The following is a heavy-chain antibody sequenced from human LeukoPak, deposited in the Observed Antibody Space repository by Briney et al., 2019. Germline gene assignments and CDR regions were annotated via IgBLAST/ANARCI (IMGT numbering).Heavy chain of an antibody. Sequence: GESLKISCKGSGYSFTSYWIGWVRQMPEKGLEWMGIIYPGDSNTRYSPSFQGQVTISADKSITTAHLQWSSLKASDTAMYYCASTSRLGSNDAFDIWGRGTMVTVSS. CDR3: ASTSRLGSNDAFDI. D-gene: IGHD7-27*01. CDR2: IYPGDSNT. CDR1: GYSFTSYW. V-gene: IGHV5-51*01. J-gene: IGHJ3*02.